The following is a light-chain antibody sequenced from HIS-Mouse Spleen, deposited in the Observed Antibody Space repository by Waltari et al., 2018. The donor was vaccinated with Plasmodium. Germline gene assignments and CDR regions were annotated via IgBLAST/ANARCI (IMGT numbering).Light chain of an antibody. CDR2: EDS. CDR1: ALPKKS. J-gene: IGLJ3*02. Sequence: YELTQQPPVSVSPGQTARITCYGNALPKKSAYWYQQKSGQAPVLVIYEDSKRPSGIPERFSGSSSGTMATLTISGAQVEDEADYYCYSTDSSGNHRVFGGGTKLTVL. CDR3: YSTDSSGNHRV. V-gene: IGLV3-10*01.